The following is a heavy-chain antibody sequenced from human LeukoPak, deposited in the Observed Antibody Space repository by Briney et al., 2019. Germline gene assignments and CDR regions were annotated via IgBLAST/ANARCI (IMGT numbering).Heavy chain of an antibody. Sequence: GGSLRLSCAASGFTFISYAMSWVRQAPGKGLEWVSVIYSGGSTYYADSVKGRFTISRDNSKNTLYLQMNSLRAEDTAVYYCARGRYYYDSSGYFDYWGQGTLVTVSS. V-gene: IGHV3-66*01. D-gene: IGHD3-22*01. CDR1: GFTFISYA. CDR3: ARGRYYYDSSGYFDY. CDR2: IYSGGST. J-gene: IGHJ4*02.